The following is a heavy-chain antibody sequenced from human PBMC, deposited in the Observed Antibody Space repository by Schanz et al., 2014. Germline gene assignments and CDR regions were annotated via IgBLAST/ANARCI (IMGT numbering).Heavy chain of an antibody. CDR3: AKVDRTRYYDMDV. Sequence: QVQLVQSGAEVKKPGSSVKVSCKASGGTFSRSTLTWVRQAPGQGLEWMGRIIPILDKTNYAQKFQGRVTMTADKSTSTVYMEVSGLRSEDTAVYYCAKVDRTRYYDMDVWGQGTTVAVSS. V-gene: IGHV1-69*08. D-gene: IGHD3-9*01. J-gene: IGHJ6*02. CDR1: GGTFSRST. CDR2: IIPILDKT.